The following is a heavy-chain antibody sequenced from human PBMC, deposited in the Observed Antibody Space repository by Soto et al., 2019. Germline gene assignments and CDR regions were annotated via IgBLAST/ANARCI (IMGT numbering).Heavy chain of an antibody. J-gene: IGHJ4*02. Sequence: SETLSLTCTVSGGSISSSSYYWGWIRQPPGKGLEWIGSIYYSGSTYYNPSLKSRVTISVDTSKNQFSLKLSSVTAADTAVYYCARPRGDYDILTGYPREGYFDYWGQGTLVTVSS. D-gene: IGHD3-9*01. CDR1: GGSISSSSYY. V-gene: IGHV4-39*01. CDR2: IYYSGST. CDR3: ARPRGDYDILTGYPREGYFDY.